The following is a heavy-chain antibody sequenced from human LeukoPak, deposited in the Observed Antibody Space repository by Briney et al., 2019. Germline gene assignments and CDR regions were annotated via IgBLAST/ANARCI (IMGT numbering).Heavy chain of an antibody. CDR3: VRYGDSYDY. CDR2: ISSNGDIT. J-gene: IGHJ4*02. CDR1: GFTFSIYA. Sequence: TGGSLRLSCSASGFTFSIYAMHWVRQAPGKGLEYVSAISSNGDITYYADSVKGRFAVSRDNSKSTLYLRMSSLRPEDTVVYYCVRYGDSYDYWGQGTLVTVSS. V-gene: IGHV3-64D*09. D-gene: IGHD5-18*01.